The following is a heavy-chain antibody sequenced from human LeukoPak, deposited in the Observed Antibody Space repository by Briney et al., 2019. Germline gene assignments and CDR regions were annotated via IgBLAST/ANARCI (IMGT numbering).Heavy chain of an antibody. CDR3: AKTFLTAYDTYFYYYGLDV. V-gene: IGHV1-69*13. CDR2: INPVFGTA. CDR1: GDTFSSYV. Sequence: SVKVACKASGDTFSSYVISWVRQAPGQGLEWMGGINPVFGTAHYAQKFQDRVTITADESTSTAYMELSSLRSEDTAVYYCAKTFLTAYDTYFYYYGLDVWGQGTPVTVSS. D-gene: IGHD3-9*01. J-gene: IGHJ6*02.